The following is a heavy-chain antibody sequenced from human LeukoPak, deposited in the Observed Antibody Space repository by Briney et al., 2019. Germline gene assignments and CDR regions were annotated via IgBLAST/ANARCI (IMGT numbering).Heavy chain of an antibody. D-gene: IGHD4-17*01. CDR2: IRYDGSNK. CDR1: GFTFSSYG. Sequence: PGGSLRLSCAASGFTFSSYGMHWVRQAPGKGLEWVAFIRYDGSNKYYADSVKGRFTISRDNAKNSLYLQMNSLRAEDTAVYYCAKGPGFFTVTTAGYFDYWGQGTLVTVSS. CDR3: AKGPGFFTVTTAGYFDY. J-gene: IGHJ4*02. V-gene: IGHV3-30*02.